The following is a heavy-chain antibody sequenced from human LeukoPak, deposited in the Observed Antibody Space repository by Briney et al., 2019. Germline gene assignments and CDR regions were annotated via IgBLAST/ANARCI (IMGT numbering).Heavy chain of an antibody. V-gene: IGHV1-8*01. CDR1: GYTFTSYD. Sequence: ASVKVSCKASGYTFTSYDINWVRQATGQGLEWMGWMNPNSGNTGYAQKFQGRVTMTRNTSISTAYMELSSLRSEDTAVYYYARVGGGRAGYYFDYWGQGTLVTVSS. CDR2: MNPNSGNT. D-gene: IGHD2-15*01. CDR3: ARVGGGRAGYYFDY. J-gene: IGHJ4*02.